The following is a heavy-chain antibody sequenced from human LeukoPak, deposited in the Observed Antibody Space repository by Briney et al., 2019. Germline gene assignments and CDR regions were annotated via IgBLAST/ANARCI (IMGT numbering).Heavy chain of an antibody. Sequence: GGSLRLSCAASGFSASSHWMHWVRQAPGKGLVWVSRINRDGSSISYADSVQGRFTISRDNGKKTVDLQINSLRVDETAVYFCAREARRGVYFYDAFDIWGQGTLVSVSS. CDR3: AREARRGVYFYDAFDI. CDR1: GFSASSHW. J-gene: IGHJ3*02. CDR2: INRDGSSI. D-gene: IGHD2/OR15-2a*01. V-gene: IGHV3-74*01.